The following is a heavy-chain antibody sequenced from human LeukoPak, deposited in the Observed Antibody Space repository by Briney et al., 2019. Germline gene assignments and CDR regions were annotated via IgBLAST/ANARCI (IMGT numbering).Heavy chain of an antibody. CDR1: GYTFTGYY. J-gene: IGHJ6*03. D-gene: IGHD3-3*01. CDR3: ARDFSSGGYYTEGYYYYYMDV. Sequence: ASVKVSCKASGYTFTGYYMHWVRQAPGQGLEWMGWINPNSGGTNYAQKFQGRVTMTRDTSISTAYMELSRLRSDDTAVYYCARDFSSGGYYTEGYYYYYMDVWGKGTTVTVSS. V-gene: IGHV1-2*02. CDR2: INPNSGGT.